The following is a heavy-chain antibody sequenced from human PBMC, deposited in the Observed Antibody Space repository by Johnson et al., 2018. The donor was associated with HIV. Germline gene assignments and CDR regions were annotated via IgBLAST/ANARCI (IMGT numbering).Heavy chain of an antibody. CDR1: GFTFSGSA. V-gene: IGHV3-73*02. CDR3: TTDQGYYGDAFDI. Sequence: VQLVESGGGLVQPGGSLKLACAASGFTFSGSALHWVRQASGKGLEWVGHIRSKGNNYATAYAASVKGRFTISRDDSQNTAYLQMNRLKTEDTAVYYCTTDQGYYGDAFDIWGQGTMVTVSS. CDR2: IRSKGNNYAT. D-gene: IGHD3-10*01. J-gene: IGHJ3*02.